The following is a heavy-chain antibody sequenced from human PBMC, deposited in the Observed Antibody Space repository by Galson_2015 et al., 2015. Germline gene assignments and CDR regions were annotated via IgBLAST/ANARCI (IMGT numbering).Heavy chain of an antibody. D-gene: IGHD3-9*01. V-gene: IGHV3-74*01. CDR2: INSDGSST. CDR3: ARAPYYDILTGYYRGYCDY. J-gene: IGHJ4*02. CDR1: GFTFSSYW. Sequence: SLRLSCAASGFTFSSYWMHWVRQAPGKGLVWVSRINSDGSSTSYADSVKGRFTISRDNAKNTLYLQMNSLRAEDTAVYYCARAPYYDILTGYYRGYCDYWGQGTLVTVSS.